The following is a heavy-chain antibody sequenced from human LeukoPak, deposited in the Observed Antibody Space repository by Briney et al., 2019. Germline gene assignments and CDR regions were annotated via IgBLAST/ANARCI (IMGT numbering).Heavy chain of an antibody. V-gene: IGHV3-23*01. CDR2: ISSSGINT. CDR3: AKSGWFGTFHRDHMDV. J-gene: IGHJ6*03. Sequence: GGSLRLSCAASGFTFSSYGMSWVRQAPGKGLEWVSAISSSGINTYYADSVKGRFTISRDNSKTTLYLQMNSLRAEDTAVYYCAKSGWFGTFHRDHMDVWGKGTTVTISS. D-gene: IGHD3-10*01. CDR1: GFTFSSYG.